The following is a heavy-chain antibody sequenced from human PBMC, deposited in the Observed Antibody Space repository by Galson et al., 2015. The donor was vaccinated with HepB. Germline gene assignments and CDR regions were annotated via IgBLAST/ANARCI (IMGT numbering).Heavy chain of an antibody. CDR3: AKSYYGSGTVDY. CDR1: GFTFSSYG. CDR2: IWYDGSNK. V-gene: IGHV3-33*06. J-gene: IGHJ4*02. D-gene: IGHD3-10*01. Sequence: SLRLSCAASGFTFSSYGMHWVRQAPGKGLEWVAVIWYDGSNKYYADSVKGRFTISRDNSKNTLYLQMNSLRAEDTAVYYCAKSYYGSGTVDYWGQGTLVTVSS.